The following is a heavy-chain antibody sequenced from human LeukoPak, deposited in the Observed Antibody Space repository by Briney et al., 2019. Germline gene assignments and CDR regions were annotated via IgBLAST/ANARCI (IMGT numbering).Heavy chain of an antibody. V-gene: IGHV4-59*01. D-gene: IGHD4-11*01. CDR2: IYYSGST. Sequence: SETLSLTCTVSGGSTRSYYWSWIRQPPGKGLEWIGYIYYSGSTNYNPSLKSRVTISVDTSKNQFSLKLSSVTAADTAVYYCASGAYSYYYMDVWGKGTTVTISS. J-gene: IGHJ6*03. CDR3: ASGAYSYYYMDV. CDR1: GGSTRSYY.